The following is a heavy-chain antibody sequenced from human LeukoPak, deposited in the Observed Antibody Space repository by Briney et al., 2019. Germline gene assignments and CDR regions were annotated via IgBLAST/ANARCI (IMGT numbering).Heavy chain of an antibody. V-gene: IGHV3-48*03. CDR2: ISSSGSTI. J-gene: IGHJ3*02. CDR1: GFTFSSYE. CDR3: ARARTNYYYDSSGYYRDAFDI. Sequence: GGTLRLSCAASGFTFSSYEMNWVRQAPGKGLEWVSYISSSGSTIYYADSVKGRFTISRANAQNSMYLQMSSLRAEDTAVYYCARARTNYYYDSSGYYRDAFDIWGQGTMVTVSS. D-gene: IGHD3-22*01.